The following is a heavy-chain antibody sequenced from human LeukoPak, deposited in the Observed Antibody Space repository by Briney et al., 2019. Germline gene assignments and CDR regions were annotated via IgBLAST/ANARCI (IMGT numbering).Heavy chain of an antibody. V-gene: IGHV3-30*18. CDR2: ISYDGSNK. D-gene: IGHD6-13*01. CDR3: AKGRRHFFGAAAGNYYYYGMDV. Sequence: PGGSLRLSCAASGFTFSSYGMHWVRQAPGKGLEWVAVISYDGSNKYYADSVKGRFTISRDNSKNTLYLQMNSLRAEDTAVYYCAKGRRHFFGAAAGNYYYYGMDVWGQGTTVTVSS. J-gene: IGHJ6*02. CDR1: GFTFSSYG.